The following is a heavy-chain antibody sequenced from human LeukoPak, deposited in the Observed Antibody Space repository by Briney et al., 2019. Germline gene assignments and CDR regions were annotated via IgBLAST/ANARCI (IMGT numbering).Heavy chain of an antibody. CDR1: GFIFENYA. CDR2: ISYNGGVV. V-gene: IGHV3-9*01. CDR3: PKSAGPTPGRYNIDA. Sequence: GGSLRLSCAASGFIFENYAMHWVRLPPGKGLEWVSGISYNGGVVAYMDSVKGRFTISRDNAENSLYLQMTSLKPEDTALYYWPKSAGPTPGRYNIDAFGKGTTVNGSS. D-gene: IGHD2-2*02. J-gene: IGHJ6*03.